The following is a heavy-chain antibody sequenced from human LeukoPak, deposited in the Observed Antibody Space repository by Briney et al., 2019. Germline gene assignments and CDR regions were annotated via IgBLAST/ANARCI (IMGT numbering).Heavy chain of an antibody. CDR2: ISSSGSTI. Sequence: GGSLRLSCAASGFTFSSYEMNWVRQAPGKGPEWVSYISSSGSTIYYTDSVKGRFTISRDNAKNSLYLQMNSLRAEDTAVYYCAELGITMIGGVWGKGTTVTISS. V-gene: IGHV3-48*03. CDR3: AELGITMIGGV. CDR1: GFTFSSYE. D-gene: IGHD3-10*02. J-gene: IGHJ6*04.